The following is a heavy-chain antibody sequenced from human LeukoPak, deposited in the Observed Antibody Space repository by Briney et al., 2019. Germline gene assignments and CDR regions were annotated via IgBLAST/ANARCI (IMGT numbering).Heavy chain of an antibody. V-gene: IGHV3-21*01. CDR3: AKLPREYCSSASCPNWFDT. Sequence: GGSLRLSCAASGFAFSSYSMNWVRQAPGKGLEWVSAISTTSSYIYYADSVKGRFTISRDNAKNSLYLQMHSLRVEDTAVYYCAKLPREYCSSASCPNWFDTWGQGTLVTVSS. J-gene: IGHJ5*02. D-gene: IGHD2-2*01. CDR1: GFAFSSYS. CDR2: ISTTSSYI.